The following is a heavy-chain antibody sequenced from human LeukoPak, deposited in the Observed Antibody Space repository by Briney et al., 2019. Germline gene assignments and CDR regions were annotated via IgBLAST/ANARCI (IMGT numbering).Heavy chain of an antibody. Sequence: SETLSLTCTVSGGSISSYYWSWIRQPPGKGLEWIGYIYYSGSTNYNPSLKSRVAISVDTSKNQFSLKLSSETAADTAVYYCARLIDAFDIWGQGTMVTVSS. CDR2: IYYSGST. D-gene: IGHD3-22*01. V-gene: IGHV4-59*08. CDR1: GGSISSYY. J-gene: IGHJ3*02. CDR3: ARLIDAFDI.